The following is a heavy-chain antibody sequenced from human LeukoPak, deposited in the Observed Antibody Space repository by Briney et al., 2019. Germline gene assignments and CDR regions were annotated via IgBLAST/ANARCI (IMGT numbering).Heavy chain of an antibody. CDR2: MNPNSGNT. V-gene: IGHV1-8*03. Sequence: GASVKVSCKASGYTFTSYDINWVRQATGQGLEWMGWMNPNSGNTGYAQKFQGRVTITRNTSISTAYMELTSLRSEDTALYYCTTLREYQLLSNSRRYLFHWFDPWGQGTLVIVSS. CDR1: GYTFTSYD. CDR3: TTLREYQLLSNSRRYLFHWFDP. J-gene: IGHJ5*02. D-gene: IGHD2-2*01.